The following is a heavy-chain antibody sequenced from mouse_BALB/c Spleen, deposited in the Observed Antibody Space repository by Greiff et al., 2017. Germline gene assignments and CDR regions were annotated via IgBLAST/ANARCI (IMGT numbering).Heavy chain of an antibody. Sequence: EVKLVESGPGLVKPSQSLSLTCTVTGYSITSDYAWNWIRQFPGNKLEWMGYISYSGSTSYNPSLKSRISITRDTSKNQFFLQLNSVTTEDTATYYCARSLRYFDVWGAGTTVTVSS. CDR2: ISYSGST. CDR1: GYSITSDYA. V-gene: IGHV3-2*02. J-gene: IGHJ1*01. CDR3: ARSLRYFDV.